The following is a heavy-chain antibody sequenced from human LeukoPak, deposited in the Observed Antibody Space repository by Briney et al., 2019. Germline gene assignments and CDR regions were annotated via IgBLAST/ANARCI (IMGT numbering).Heavy chain of an antibody. Sequence: SETLSLTCTVSGGSISSYYWSWIRQPPGKGLEWIACISYSGSTKYNPSLKSRVTISVDTSKNQLTLKLSSVTAADTAVYYCAREPGFDSSGYLNWFDPWGQGTLVTVSS. CDR1: GGSISSYY. CDR3: AREPGFDSSGYLNWFDP. J-gene: IGHJ5*02. CDR2: ISYSGST. V-gene: IGHV4-59*01. D-gene: IGHD3-22*01.